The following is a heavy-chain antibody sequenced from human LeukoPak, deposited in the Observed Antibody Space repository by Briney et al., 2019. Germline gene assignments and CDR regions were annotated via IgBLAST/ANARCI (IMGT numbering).Heavy chain of an antibody. J-gene: IGHJ5*02. CDR2: INHSGNT. Sequence: SETLSLTCAVYGGSFSGYYWSWIREAPGKGLEWIGEINHSGNTNYNPSLKSRVTISVDTSKNQFSLKLSSVTAADTAVYYCVTEPGYCTGGRCYGGWFDPWGQGTLVTVSS. CDR1: GGSFSGYY. V-gene: IGHV4-34*01. CDR3: VTEPGYCTGGRCYGGWFDP. D-gene: IGHD2-15*01.